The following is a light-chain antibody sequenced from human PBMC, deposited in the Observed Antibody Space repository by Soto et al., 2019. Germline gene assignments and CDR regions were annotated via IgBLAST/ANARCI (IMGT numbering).Light chain of an antibody. Sequence: EIVLTQSPGTLSLSQGERATLSCRASQSVSSSYLDWYQQKPGQAPRLLIYGTSSRATAITDRFSGSGSGTDFTLTISRLEPDDFAVYYGQQDGSSSWTLGPGTKVEIK. J-gene: IGKJ1*01. CDR1: QSVSSSY. CDR2: GTS. V-gene: IGKV3-20*01. CDR3: QQDGSSSWT.